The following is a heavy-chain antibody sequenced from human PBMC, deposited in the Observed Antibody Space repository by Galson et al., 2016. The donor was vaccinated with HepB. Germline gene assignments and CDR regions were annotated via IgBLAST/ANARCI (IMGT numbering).Heavy chain of an antibody. Sequence: ETLSLTCAVSGASLSINNWWSWVRQTPGKGLEWIGEIYHTGTTNNNPSLNSRFTISVDKSKNQFSLKLTSVTAADAAVYYCAGFDLGGCGTGICAQWGQGSLVTVSA. D-gene: IGHD2-8*02. J-gene: IGHJ4*02. CDR1: GASLSINNW. CDR2: IYHTGTT. CDR3: AGFDLGGCGTGICAQ. V-gene: IGHV4-4*02.